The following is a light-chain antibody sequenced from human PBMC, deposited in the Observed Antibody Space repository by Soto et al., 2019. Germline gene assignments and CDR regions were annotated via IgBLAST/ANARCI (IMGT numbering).Light chain of an antibody. J-gene: IGKJ2*01. Sequence: EIMMTQSPATLSVSPGERATLSCRASQSVSSNLAWYQQKPGQAPRLLIYGASTRATGIPAGFSGSRSGTEFTLTISSLQSEDFAVYYCQQYNNWPYTFGQGTKLEIK. CDR1: QSVSSN. V-gene: IGKV3-15*01. CDR2: GAS. CDR3: QQYNNWPYT.